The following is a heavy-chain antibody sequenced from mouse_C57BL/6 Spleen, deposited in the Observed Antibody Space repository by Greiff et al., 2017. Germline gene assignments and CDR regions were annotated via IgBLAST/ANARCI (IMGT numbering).Heavy chain of an antibody. J-gene: IGHJ4*01. CDR2: IYPGGGYT. Sequence: QVQLQQSGAELVRPGTSVTMSCKASGYTFTNYWIGWAKQRPGHGLEWIGDIYPGGGYTNYNEKFKGKATLTADKSSSTAYMQFSSLTSEDSAIYYCARGGDYYAMDYWGQGTSVTVSS. V-gene: IGHV1-63*01. CDR1: GYTFTNYW. CDR3: ARGGDYYAMDY.